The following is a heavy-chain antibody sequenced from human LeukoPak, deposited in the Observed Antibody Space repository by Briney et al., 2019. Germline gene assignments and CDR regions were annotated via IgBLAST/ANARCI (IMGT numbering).Heavy chain of an antibody. CDR3: ARVGYSSSWYLDY. CDR2: IYHSGTT. D-gene: IGHD6-13*01. Sequence: SETLSLTCTVSGYSISSGYYWGWIRQPPGKGLEGIGSIYHSGTTYYNPSLKSRVTILIDTSKNQFSLKLSSVTAADTAVYYCARVGYSSSWYLDYWGQGTLVTVSS. CDR1: GYSISSGYY. J-gene: IGHJ4*02. V-gene: IGHV4-38-2*02.